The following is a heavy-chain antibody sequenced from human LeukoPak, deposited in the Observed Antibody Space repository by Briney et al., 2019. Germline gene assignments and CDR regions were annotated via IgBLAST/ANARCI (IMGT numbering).Heavy chain of an antibody. CDR2: INPDGNKK. V-gene: IGHV3-7*01. D-gene: IGHD5-18*01. Sequence: GGSLRLSCSASGFTFSSYAMRWVRQAPGKGLEWVASINPDGNKKYSADSVKGRFTISRDNAENSLYLQMNSLRVEDTAFYYCARDLAYSRLDYWGQGMLVTVSS. J-gene: IGHJ4*02. CDR3: ARDLAYSRLDY. CDR1: GFTFSSYA.